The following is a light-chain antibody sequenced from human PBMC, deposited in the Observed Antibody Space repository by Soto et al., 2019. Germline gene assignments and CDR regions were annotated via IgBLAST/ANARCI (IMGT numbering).Light chain of an antibody. CDR1: PSISTW. CDR2: KAS. J-gene: IGKJ1*01. V-gene: IGKV1-5*03. CDR3: QQYYSFST. Sequence: DIQMTQSPSTLSASIGDRVTVTCRASPSISTWLAWYQQKPGKAPILLIYKASSLESGVPSRFSGSRSGTAFTLTISSLQADELATYYCQQYYSFSTFGQGTRVEIK.